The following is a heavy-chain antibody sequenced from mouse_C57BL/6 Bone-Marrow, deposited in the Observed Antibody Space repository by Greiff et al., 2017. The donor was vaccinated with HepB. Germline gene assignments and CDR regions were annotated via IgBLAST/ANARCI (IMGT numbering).Heavy chain of an antibody. CDR3: ARWDPPDDYGIGAIDY. CDR1: GYTFTSYW. Sequence: VQLQQPGAELVMPGASVKLSCKASGYTFTSYWMHWVKQRPGQGLEWIGEIDPSDSYTNYNQKFKGKSTLTVDKSSSTAYMQLSSLTSEDSAVYDGARWDPPDDYGIGAIDYWGQGTSVTVSS. J-gene: IGHJ4*01. D-gene: IGHD2-4*01. CDR2: IDPSDSYT. V-gene: IGHV1-69*01.